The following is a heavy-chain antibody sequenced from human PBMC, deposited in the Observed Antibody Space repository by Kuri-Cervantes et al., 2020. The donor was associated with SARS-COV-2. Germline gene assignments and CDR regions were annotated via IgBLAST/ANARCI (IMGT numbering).Heavy chain of an antibody. J-gene: IGHJ4*02. Sequence: GESLKISCAASGFTFSSYWMSWVRQAPGKGLEWVASINQDGSEKYYVDSVKDRFTISRDTAKNSLYLQMNSLRAEDTAVHYCAKGIAVATGYFDYWGQGTLVTVSS. CDR1: GFTFSSYW. CDR2: INQDGSEK. CDR3: AKGIAVATGYFDY. D-gene: IGHD6-19*01. V-gene: IGHV3-7*01.